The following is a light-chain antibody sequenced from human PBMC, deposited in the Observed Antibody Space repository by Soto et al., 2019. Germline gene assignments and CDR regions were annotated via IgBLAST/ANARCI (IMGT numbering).Light chain of an antibody. CDR2: GAS. J-gene: IGKJ4*01. V-gene: IGKV3-15*01. CDR3: QQYKKWPPLT. Sequence: EILMTQSPATLSVSPGERATLSCRASQSVSSSLAWYQHKPGRPPRLLIYGASTRATGVPARFSGSGSGTEFTLTISSLQSEDFEVYYCQQYKKWPPLTFGGGNKVEIK. CDR1: QSVSSS.